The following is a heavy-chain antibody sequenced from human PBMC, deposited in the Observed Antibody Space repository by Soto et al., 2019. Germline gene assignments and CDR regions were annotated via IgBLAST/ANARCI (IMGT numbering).Heavy chain of an antibody. J-gene: IGHJ4*02. CDR1: GYSFTTYW. V-gene: IGHV5-10-1*01. Sequence: PGESLKISCKGSGYSFTTYWINWVRQMPGKGLEWVGRIDPNDSYTSYSPSFQGYVTISADKSIKTAYLQWSSLKASDTAMYYCARHDTAMVHRFDYWGQGTLVTVSS. CDR3: ARHDTAMVHRFDY. D-gene: IGHD5-18*01. CDR2: IDPNDSYT.